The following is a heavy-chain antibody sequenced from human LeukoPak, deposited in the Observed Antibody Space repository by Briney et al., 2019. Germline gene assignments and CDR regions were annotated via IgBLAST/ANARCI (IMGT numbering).Heavy chain of an antibody. D-gene: IGHD7-27*01. CDR3: ARQQSNWASGPGMDV. V-gene: IGHV4-30-4*08. Sequence: SETLSLTCTVSGVSMSSGHYYWTWIRPRPGRGLEWLGYIFYSGSSYYNPSIKSRVTISVDTSKNQFSRRLSAVTAADPPVYYCARQQSNWASGPGMDVWGQGTTVTVSS. CDR2: IFYSGSS. CDR1: GVSMSSGHYY. J-gene: IGHJ6*02.